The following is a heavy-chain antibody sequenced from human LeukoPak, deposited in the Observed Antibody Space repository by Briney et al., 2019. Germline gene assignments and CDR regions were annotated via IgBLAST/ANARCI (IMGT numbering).Heavy chain of an antibody. V-gene: IGHV3-23*01. CDR2: ISGSGGST. Sequence: GGSLRLSRAASGVTLSSYAMSWVRQAPGRGLEWGSAISGSGGSTYYADSVKGRFTISRDNSKNTLYLQMNSLRAEDTAVYYCAKVQYDSPEGAFDIWGQGTMVTVSS. CDR1: GVTLSSYA. CDR3: AKVQYDSPEGAFDI. D-gene: IGHD3-22*01. J-gene: IGHJ3*02.